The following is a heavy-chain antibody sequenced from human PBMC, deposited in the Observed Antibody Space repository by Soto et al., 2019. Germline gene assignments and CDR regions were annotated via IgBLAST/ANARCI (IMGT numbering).Heavy chain of an antibody. Sequence: QVQLVESGGGVVQPGRSLRLSCAASGFTFSSYAMHWVRQAPGKGLEWVAVISYDGSNKYYADSVKGRFTISRDNSKNTRYLEMNSLRAEDTAVYYCARPDNSGWYPPYYYYGMHLWGQGTTVTVSS. D-gene: IGHD6-19*01. J-gene: IGHJ6*02. CDR3: ARPDNSGWYPPYYYYGMHL. CDR2: ISYDGSNK. V-gene: IGHV3-30-3*01. CDR1: GFTFSSYA.